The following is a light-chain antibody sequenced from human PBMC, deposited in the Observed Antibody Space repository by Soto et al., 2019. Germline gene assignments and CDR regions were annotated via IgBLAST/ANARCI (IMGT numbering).Light chain of an antibody. J-gene: IGLJ2*01. CDR1: NSDVGGYNY. CDR3: QSYDSSLSAVV. V-gene: IGLV2-14*01. Sequence: QSVLTQPASVSGSPGQSITISCTGTNSDVGGYNYVSWYQQHPGKAPKLMIYEVSNRPSGVSNRFSGSKSGNTASLTISGLQAEDEADYYCQSYDSSLSAVVFGGGTKVTVL. CDR2: EVS.